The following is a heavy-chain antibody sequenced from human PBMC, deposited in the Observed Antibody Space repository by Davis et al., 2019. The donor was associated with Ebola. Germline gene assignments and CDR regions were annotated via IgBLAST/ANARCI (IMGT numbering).Heavy chain of an antibody. Sequence: SQTLSLTCAVYGGSFSGYYWSWIRQPPGKGLEWIGEINHSGSTNYNPFLKSRVTISVDTSKNQFSLKLSSVTAADTAVYYCARGIVATYNWFDPWGQGTLVTVSS. J-gene: IGHJ5*02. CDR1: GGSFSGYY. CDR3: ARGIVATYNWFDP. D-gene: IGHD2-15*01. V-gene: IGHV4-34*01. CDR2: INHSGST.